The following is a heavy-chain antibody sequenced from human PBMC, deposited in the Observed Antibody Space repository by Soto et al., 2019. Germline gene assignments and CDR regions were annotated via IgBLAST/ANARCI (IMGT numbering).Heavy chain of an antibody. Sequence: SETLSLTCTVSGGSISSGGYYWSWIRQHPGKGLEWIGYIYYSGSTYYNPSLKSRVTISVDTSKNQFSLKLSSATAADTAVYYCARGHDSSGIYVGYWGQGTLVTVSS. J-gene: IGHJ4*02. CDR2: IYYSGST. V-gene: IGHV4-31*03. CDR1: GGSISSGGYY. D-gene: IGHD3-22*01. CDR3: ARGHDSSGIYVGY.